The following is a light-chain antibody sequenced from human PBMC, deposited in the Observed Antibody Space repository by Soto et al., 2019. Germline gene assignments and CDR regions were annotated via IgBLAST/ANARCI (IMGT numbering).Light chain of an antibody. J-gene: IGKJ3*01. V-gene: IGKV1-9*01. CDR3: QQVNTYT. CDR1: LGISTY. CDR2: AAS. Sequence: DIQLTQSPSFLSASVGDRVTITCRASLGISTYLAWYQQKPGKAPNLLIYAASTLQSGVPSRFSGSGSGTEFTLTISSLQPEDSATYYCQQVNTYTFGPGTKVDI.